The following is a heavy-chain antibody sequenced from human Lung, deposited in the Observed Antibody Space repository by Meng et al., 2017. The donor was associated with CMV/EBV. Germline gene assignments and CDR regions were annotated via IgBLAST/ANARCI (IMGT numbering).Heavy chain of an antibody. CDR3: ASFPPPGKQWLVTDY. CDR1: GGSISSSNW. CDR2: IYHSGST. V-gene: IGHV4-4*02. Sequence: QGQGQEPGPGLVKPSGTLSLTCAVSGGSISSSNWWSWVRQPPGKGLEWIGEIYHSGSTNYNPSLKSRVTISVDKSKNQFSLKLSSVTAADTAVYYCASFPPPGKQWLVTDYWGQGTLVTVSS. J-gene: IGHJ4*02. D-gene: IGHD6-19*01.